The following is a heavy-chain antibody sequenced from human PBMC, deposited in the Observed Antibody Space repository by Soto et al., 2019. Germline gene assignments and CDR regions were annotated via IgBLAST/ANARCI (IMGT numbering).Heavy chain of an antibody. D-gene: IGHD3-22*01. Sequence: GGSLRLSCAASGFTFSSYTMHWVRQAPGKGLEWVAVISYDGSNKYYADSVKGRFTISRDNSKNTLYLQMNSLRAEDTAVYYCARPTRTDSSGYYYDYYFDYWGQGTLVTVSS. V-gene: IGHV3-30-3*01. CDR1: GFTFSSYT. CDR3: ARPTRTDSSGYYYDYYFDY. J-gene: IGHJ4*02. CDR2: ISYDGSNK.